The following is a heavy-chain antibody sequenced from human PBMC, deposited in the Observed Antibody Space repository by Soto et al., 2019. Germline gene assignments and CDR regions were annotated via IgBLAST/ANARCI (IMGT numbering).Heavy chain of an antibody. CDR2: MNPNSGNT. CDR3: VRGVVPAAIAGDWFDP. D-gene: IGHD2-2*01. J-gene: IGHJ5*02. V-gene: IGHV1-8*01. CDR1: GYTFTSYD. Sequence: QVQLVQSGAEVKKPGASVKVSCKASGYTFTSYDINWVRQATGQGLEWMGWMNPNSGNTGYAQKFQGRVTMTRNTSISTAYMELSSLRSEDTAVYYCVRGVVPAAIAGDWFDPWGQGTLVTVSS.